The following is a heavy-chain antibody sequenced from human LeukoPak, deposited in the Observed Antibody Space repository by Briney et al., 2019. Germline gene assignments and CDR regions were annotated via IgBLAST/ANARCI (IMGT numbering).Heavy chain of an antibody. CDR1: GFTFDDYG. CDR3: ARGFFPTNYYYYYMDV. D-gene: IGHD3-3*01. Sequence: PGGSLRLSCAASGFTFDDYGMSWVRQAPGKGLEWVSGISWSGGNTGYADSVKGRFTVSRDNAKNSLYLQMNSLRAEDTAVYYCARGFFPTNYYYYYMDVWGKGTTVTISS. CDR2: ISWSGGNT. V-gene: IGHV3-20*04. J-gene: IGHJ6*03.